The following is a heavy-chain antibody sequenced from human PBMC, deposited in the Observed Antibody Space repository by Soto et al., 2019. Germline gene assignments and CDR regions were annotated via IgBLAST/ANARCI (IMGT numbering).Heavy chain of an antibody. CDR2: ISWNSGSI. Sequence: TGGSLRLSCAASGFTFDDYAMHWVRQAPGKGLEWVSGISWNSGSIGYADSVKGRFTISRDNAKNSLYLQMNSLRAEDTALYYCAKDMYGAMDYWGQGTLVTVSS. V-gene: IGHV3-9*01. CDR3: AKDMYGAMDY. J-gene: IGHJ4*02. D-gene: IGHD4-17*01. CDR1: GFTFDDYA.